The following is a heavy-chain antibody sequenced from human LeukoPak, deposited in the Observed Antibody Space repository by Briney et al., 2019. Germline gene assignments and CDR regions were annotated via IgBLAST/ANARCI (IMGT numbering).Heavy chain of an antibody. CDR2: VSVDGSHK. V-gene: IGHV3-30*03. Sequence: GFLRLSCAASGFTFSTYAMHWVRQAPGKGLEWVAFVSVDGSHKDYGGSVKGRFTISRDNSKNTLYLQMNSLRAEDTAVYYCAAPDSSGYYPYYYYYYGMDVWGQGTTVTVS. D-gene: IGHD3-22*01. CDR1: GFTFSTYA. J-gene: IGHJ6*02. CDR3: AAPDSSGYYPYYYYYYGMDV.